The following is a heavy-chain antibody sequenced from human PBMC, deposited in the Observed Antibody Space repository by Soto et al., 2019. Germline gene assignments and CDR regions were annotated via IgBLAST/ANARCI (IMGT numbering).Heavy chain of an antibody. Sequence: SETLSLTCTVSGGSLSSYYWNWIRQPAGKGLEWIGRIYISGSTNYNPSLKSRVTMSVDTSKNQFSLKLSSVTAADAAVYYCARDNQQPEEYYYGLDVWGQGTTVTVSS. D-gene: IGHD6-13*01. J-gene: IGHJ6*02. CDR1: GGSLSSYY. V-gene: IGHV4-4*07. CDR3: ARDNQQPEEYYYGLDV. CDR2: IYISGST.